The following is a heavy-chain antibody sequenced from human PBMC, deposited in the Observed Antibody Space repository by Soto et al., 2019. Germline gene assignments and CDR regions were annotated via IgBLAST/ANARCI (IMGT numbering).Heavy chain of an antibody. CDR3: ARSEVGAPYYYYYGMDV. CDR1: GYTFTSYA. CDR2: INAGNGNT. D-gene: IGHD1-26*01. Sequence: ASVKVSCKASGYTFTSYAMHWVRQAPGQRLEWMGWINAGNGNTKYSQKFQGRVTITRDTSASTAYMELSSLRSEDTAVYYCARSEVGAPYYYYYGMDVWGQGTTVTVSS. J-gene: IGHJ6*02. V-gene: IGHV1-3*01.